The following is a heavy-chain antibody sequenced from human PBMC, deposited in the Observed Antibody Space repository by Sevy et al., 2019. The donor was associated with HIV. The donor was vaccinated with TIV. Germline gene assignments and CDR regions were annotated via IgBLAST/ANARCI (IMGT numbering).Heavy chain of an antibody. Sequence: SETLSLTCSVSGGSISSHYWSWIRQPPGKGLEWIGYIYSSGSPKYNPSLKSRVTTSIDTSKNQFSLKLSSVTAADTAVYYCARAHYYDSSGSYWYFHNWGQGTLVTVSS. J-gene: IGHJ4*02. V-gene: IGHV4-59*11. CDR1: GGSISSHY. CDR3: ARAHYYDSSGSYWYFHN. D-gene: IGHD3-22*01. CDR2: IYSSGSP.